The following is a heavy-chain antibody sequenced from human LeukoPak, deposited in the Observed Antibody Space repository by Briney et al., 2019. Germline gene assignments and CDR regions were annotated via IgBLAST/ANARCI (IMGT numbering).Heavy chain of an antibody. J-gene: IGHJ4*02. CDR1: GSIFRNYG. Sequence: TGGSLRLSCAASGSIFRNYGFHWVRQAPGKGPEWVAGVTSDGRTEVYVDSVKGRFTLSRDNSKNTVYLQMNWLRSEDTGVYYCARDLGFGAPDDYWDQGTLVTVSS. CDR2: VTSDGRTE. CDR3: ARDLGFGAPDDY. V-gene: IGHV3-30*03. D-gene: IGHD3-10*01.